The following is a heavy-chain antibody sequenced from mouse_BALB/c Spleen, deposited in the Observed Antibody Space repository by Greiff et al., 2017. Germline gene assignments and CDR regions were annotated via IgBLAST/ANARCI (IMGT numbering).Heavy chain of an antibody. CDR1: GFTFSSYT. J-gene: IGHJ3*01. Sequence: DVMLVESGGGLVQPGGSLKLSCAASGFTFSSYTMSWVRQTPEKRLEWVAYISNGGGSTYYPDTVKGRFTISRDNAKNTLYLQMSSLKSEDTAMYYCARRHDYGWFAYWGQGTLVTVSA. D-gene: IGHD1-2*01. CDR3: ARRHDYGWFAY. V-gene: IGHV5-12-2*01. CDR2: ISNGGGST.